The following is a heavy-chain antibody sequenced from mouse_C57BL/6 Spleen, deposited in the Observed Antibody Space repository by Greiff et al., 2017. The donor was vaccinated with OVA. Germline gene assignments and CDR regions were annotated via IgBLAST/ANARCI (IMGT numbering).Heavy chain of an antibody. D-gene: IGHD1-1*01. CDR2: INPNNGGT. J-gene: IGHJ1*03. V-gene: IGHV1-18*01. CDR3: ARLGLLRTGYFDV. Sequence: VQLQQSGPELVKPGASVKIPCKASGYTFTDYNMDWVKQSHGKSLEWIGDINPNNGGTIYNQKFKGKATLTVDKSSSTAYMELRSLTSEDTAVYYCARLGLLRTGYFDVWGTGTTVTVSS. CDR1: GYTFTDYN.